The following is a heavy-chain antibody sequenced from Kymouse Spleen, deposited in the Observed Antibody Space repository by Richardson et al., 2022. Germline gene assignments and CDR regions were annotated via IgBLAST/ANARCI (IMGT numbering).Heavy chain of an antibody. D-gene: IGHD6-13*01. J-gene: IGHJ6*02. CDR1: GYTFTSYY. V-gene: IGHV1-46*03. Sequence: QVQLVQSGAEVKKPGASVKVSCKASGYTFTSYYMHWVRQAPGQGLEWMGIINPSGGSTSYAQKFQGRVTMTRDTSTSTVYMELSSLRSEDTAVYYCAREAAAGTDYYYYGMDVWGQGTTVTVSS. CDR3: AREAAAGTDYYYYGMDV. CDR2: INPSGGST.